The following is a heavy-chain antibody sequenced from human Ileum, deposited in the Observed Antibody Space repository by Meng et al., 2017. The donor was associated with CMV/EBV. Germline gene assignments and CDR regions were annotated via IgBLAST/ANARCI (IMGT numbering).Heavy chain of an antibody. V-gene: IGHV1-69*05. CDR3: ARDQGGGDRSGYYLY. CDR1: GGTVSSYA. D-gene: IGHD3-22*01. CDR2: IIPIFGTA. Sequence: SGGTVSSYALHWVRQAPGQGLEWMGGIIPIFGTANYAQKFQGRVTITMDETTRTAYMELSSLRSEDTAVYYCARDQGGGDRSGYYLYWGQGTLVTVSS. J-gene: IGHJ4*02.